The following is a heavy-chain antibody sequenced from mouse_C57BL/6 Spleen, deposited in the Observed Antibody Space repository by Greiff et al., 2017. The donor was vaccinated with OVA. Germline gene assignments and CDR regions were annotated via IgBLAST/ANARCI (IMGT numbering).Heavy chain of an antibody. D-gene: IGHD4-1*01. Sequence: DVKLVESEGGLVQPGSSMKLSCTASGFTFSDYYMAWVRQVPEKGLEWVANINYDGSSTYYLDSLKSRFIISRDNAKNILYLQMSSLKSEDTATYYCARDGTGTFDYWGQGTTLTVSS. CDR1: GFTFSDYY. CDR3: ARDGTGTFDY. V-gene: IGHV5-16*01. CDR2: INYDGSST. J-gene: IGHJ2*01.